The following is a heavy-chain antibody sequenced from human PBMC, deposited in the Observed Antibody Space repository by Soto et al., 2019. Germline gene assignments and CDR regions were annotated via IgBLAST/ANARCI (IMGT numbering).Heavy chain of an antibody. V-gene: IGHV1-69*12. J-gene: IGHJ4*02. CDR3: ARIEGYCSGGTCYRGSGDY. CDR1: GGTFSNYS. Sequence: QVQLVQSGAEVKKPGSSVKVSCKASGGTFSNYSINWVRQAPGQGLEWMGGIIPFFGTANYAQKFQGRVTITAHESATTAYMEVTSLRSDDTAVYYCARIEGYCSGGTCYRGSGDYWGQGTMVAVSS. D-gene: IGHD2-15*01. CDR2: IIPFFGTA.